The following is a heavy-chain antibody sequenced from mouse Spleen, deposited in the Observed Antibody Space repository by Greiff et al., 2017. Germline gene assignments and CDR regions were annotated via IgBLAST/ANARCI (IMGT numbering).Heavy chain of an antibody. J-gene: IGHJ4*01. CDR2: ISNLAYSI. V-gene: IGHV5-15*01. CDR1: GFTFSDYG. Sequence: EVRLVESGGGLVQPGGSLKLSCAASGFTFSDYGMAWVRQAPRKGPEWVAFISNLAYSIYYADTVTGRFTISRENAKNTLYLEMSSLRSEDTAMYYCARPTGTGYAMDYWGQGTSVTVSS. D-gene: IGHD4-1*02. CDR3: ARPTGTGYAMDY.